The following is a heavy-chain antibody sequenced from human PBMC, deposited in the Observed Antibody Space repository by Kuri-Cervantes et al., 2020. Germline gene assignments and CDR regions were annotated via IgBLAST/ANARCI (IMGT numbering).Heavy chain of an antibody. CDR1: GGSLGGYY. V-gene: IGHV4-34*01. J-gene: IGHJ3*02. CDR2: INHHGTT. CDR3: ARQMVLRKTVVVPAVRRAFDI. Sequence: GSLRPPCAVHGGSLGGYYWSWIRQPPGKGLEWIGEINHHGTTNYNPSLKSRVTISVDTSKNQLSLKLGSVTAADTAVYYCARQMVLRKTVVVPAVRRAFDIWGQGTMVTVSS. D-gene: IGHD2-2*01.